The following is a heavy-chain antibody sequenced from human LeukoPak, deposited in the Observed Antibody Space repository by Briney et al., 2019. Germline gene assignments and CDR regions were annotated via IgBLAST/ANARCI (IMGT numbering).Heavy chain of an antibody. CDR3: ASVAYCGGDCYLAYFDY. J-gene: IGHJ4*02. CDR2: IYYSGST. D-gene: IGHD2-21*02. Sequence: SETLSLTCAVSGGSISSGGYYWSWLRQHPGKGLEWIGYIYYSGSTYYNPSLKSRVTISVDTSKNQFSLKLSSVTAADTAVYYCASVAYCGGDCYLAYFDYWGQGTLVTVSS. CDR1: GGSISSGGYY. V-gene: IGHV4-31*11.